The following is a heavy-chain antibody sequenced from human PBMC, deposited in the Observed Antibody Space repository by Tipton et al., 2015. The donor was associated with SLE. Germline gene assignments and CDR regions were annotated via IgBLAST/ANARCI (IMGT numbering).Heavy chain of an antibody. D-gene: IGHD3-3*01. Sequence: TLSLTCTVSGGSISSYYWSWIRQPAGKGLEWLGHMYTSGSTNYNPSLKSRVAMSVDTSKNQFSLKLNSVTAADTAVYYCARRPTYYDFWSGYYGGAFDIWGQGTMVTVSS. CDR3: ARRPTYYDFWSGYYGGAFDI. CDR2: MYTSGST. V-gene: IGHV4-4*07. J-gene: IGHJ3*02. CDR1: GGSISSYY.